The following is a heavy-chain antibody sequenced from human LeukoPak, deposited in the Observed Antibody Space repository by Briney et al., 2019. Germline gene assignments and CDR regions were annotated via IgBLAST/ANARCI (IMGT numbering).Heavy chain of an antibody. J-gene: IGHJ5*02. V-gene: IGHV3-20*01. D-gene: IGHD3-10*01. CDR3: AKHHYGSGSYSHPFDP. CDR2: INWNGGRT. CDR1: GFTFDDYG. Sequence: GGSLRLSCAASGFTFDDYGMSWVRQAPGKGLEWVSGINWNGGRTGYADSVKGRFTISRDNAKNSLYLQMNSLRVEDTASYHCAKHHYGSGSYSHPFDPWGQGTLVTVSS.